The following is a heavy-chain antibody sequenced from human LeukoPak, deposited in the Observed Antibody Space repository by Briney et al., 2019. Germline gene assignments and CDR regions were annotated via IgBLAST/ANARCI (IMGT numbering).Heavy chain of an antibody. J-gene: IGHJ6*03. CDR3: ASVAATPFGYYYYYYMDV. Sequence: SETLSLTCTVSGGSISSYYWSWIRQPPGKGLEWIGYIYYSGSTNYNPSLKSRVTISVDTSKNQFSLKLSSVTAADTAVYYCASVAATPFGYYYYYYMDVWGKGTTVTVSS. CDR1: GGSISSYY. D-gene: IGHD6-19*01. V-gene: IGHV4-59*01. CDR2: IYYSGST.